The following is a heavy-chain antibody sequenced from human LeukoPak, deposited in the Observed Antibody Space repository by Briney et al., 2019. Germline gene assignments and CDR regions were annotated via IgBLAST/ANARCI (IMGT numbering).Heavy chain of an antibody. CDR2: IYYSGST. J-gene: IGHJ4*02. Sequence: SETLSLTCTVSGGSISSSTYYWGWIRQPPGKGLEWIGSIYYSGSTYYNPSLKSRVTISVDTSKNQFSLKLSSVTAADTAVYYCAVDNGSYSFDYWGQGTPVTVSS. D-gene: IGHD1-26*01. CDR1: GGSISSSTYY. CDR3: AVDNGSYSFDY. V-gene: IGHV4-39*01.